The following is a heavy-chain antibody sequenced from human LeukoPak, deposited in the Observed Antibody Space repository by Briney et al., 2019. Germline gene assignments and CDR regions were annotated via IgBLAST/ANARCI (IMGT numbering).Heavy chain of an antibody. D-gene: IGHD5-18*01. V-gene: IGHV3-23*01. CDR3: AKVGGVIQLWPSYPYYFDY. J-gene: IGHJ4*02. CDR2: ISGSGGST. Sequence: PGGSLRLSCAASGFTFSSYAMSWVRQAPGKGLEWVSAISGSGGSTYYADSVKGRFTISRDNSKNTLYLQMNSLRAEDTAVYYCAKVGGVIQLWPSYPYYFDYWGQGTLVTVSS. CDR1: GFTFSSYA.